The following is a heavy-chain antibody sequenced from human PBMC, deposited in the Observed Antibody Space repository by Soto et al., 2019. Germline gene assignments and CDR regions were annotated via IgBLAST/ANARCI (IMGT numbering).Heavy chain of an antibody. J-gene: IGHJ6*03. CDR2: IYYSGST. CDR1: GGSISSYY. Sequence: QVQLQESGPGLVKPLETLSLTCTVSGGSISSYYWSWIRQPPGKGLEWIGYIYYSGSTNYNPSLKSRVTISVDTSKNQFSLKLSSVTAADTAVYYCARRPGYSYGPYYYYYMDVWGKGTTVTVSS. D-gene: IGHD5-18*01. V-gene: IGHV4-59*01. CDR3: ARRPGYSYGPYYYYYMDV.